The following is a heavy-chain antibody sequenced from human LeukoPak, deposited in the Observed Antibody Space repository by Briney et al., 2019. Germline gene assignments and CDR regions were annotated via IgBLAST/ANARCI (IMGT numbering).Heavy chain of an antibody. V-gene: IGHV4-59*01. CDR3: ARVRGAFDI. CDR2: IYYSGST. Sequence: KPSETLSLTCTVSGGSISSYYWSWLRQPPGKGLEWIGYIYYSGSTNYNPSLKSRVTISVDTSKNQFSLKLSSVTAADTAVYYCARVRGAFDIWGQGTMVTVSS. CDR1: GGSISSYY. J-gene: IGHJ3*02.